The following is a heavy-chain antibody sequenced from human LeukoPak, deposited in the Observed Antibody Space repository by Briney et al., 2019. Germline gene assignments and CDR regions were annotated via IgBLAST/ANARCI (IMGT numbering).Heavy chain of an antibody. CDR1: GGSISSYY. CDR3: ARGGRAAAGTFRYFDY. V-gene: IGHV4-59*12. Sequence: SETLSLTCTVSGGSISSYYWSWIRQPPGKGLEWIGYIYYSGSTNYNPSLKSRVTISVDTSKNQFSLKLSSVTAADTAVYYCARGGRAAAGTFRYFDYWGQGTLVTVSS. D-gene: IGHD6-13*01. CDR2: IYYSGST. J-gene: IGHJ4*02.